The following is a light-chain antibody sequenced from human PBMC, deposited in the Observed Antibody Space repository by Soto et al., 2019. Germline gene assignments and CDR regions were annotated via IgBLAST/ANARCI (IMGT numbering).Light chain of an antibody. V-gene: IGKV1-39*01. Sequence: DIQMTQSPSSLSASVGDRVTITCRASQRISSFLNWYQQKPGKAPKLLIYTTSNLRSGVPSRFSGGGSGTDFTLTISNLQPEDFATYYCQQTYSTPPTTFGQGTRLEMK. J-gene: IGKJ5*01. CDR3: QQTYSTPPTT. CDR2: TTS. CDR1: QRISSF.